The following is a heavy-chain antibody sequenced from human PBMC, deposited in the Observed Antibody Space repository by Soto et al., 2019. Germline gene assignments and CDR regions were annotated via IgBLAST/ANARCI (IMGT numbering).Heavy chain of an antibody. V-gene: IGHV1-18*04. CDR1: GYTFTSNS. Sequence: QVHLVQSGAELKKPGASVKVSCAASGYTFTSNSITWVRQAPGQGLEWMGMISPYNGETSYAEKFQGRLTMTTDTSTSTAYMELRSLRSDDTAVYYCARVWGSYRAPSGGAGFDPWCQGTLVTVSS. D-gene: IGHD3-16*02. CDR3: ARVWGSYRAPSGGAGFDP. CDR2: ISPYNGET. J-gene: IGHJ5*02.